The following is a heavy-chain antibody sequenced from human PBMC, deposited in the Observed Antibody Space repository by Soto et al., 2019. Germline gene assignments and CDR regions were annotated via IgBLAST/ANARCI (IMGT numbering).Heavy chain of an antibody. CDR1: GFTFSSYA. Sequence: HPGGSLRLSCAASGFTFSSYAMSWVRQAPGKGLEWVSAISGSGGSTYYADSVKGRFTISRDNSKNTLYLQMNSLRAEDTAVYYCAKEKMVRGVIFTSGMDVWGQGTTVTVSS. CDR2: ISGSGGST. V-gene: IGHV3-23*01. J-gene: IGHJ6*02. D-gene: IGHD3-10*01. CDR3: AKEKMVRGVIFTSGMDV.